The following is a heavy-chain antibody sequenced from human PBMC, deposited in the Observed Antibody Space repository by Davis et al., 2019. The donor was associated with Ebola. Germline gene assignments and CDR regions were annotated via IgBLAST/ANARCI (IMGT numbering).Heavy chain of an antibody. CDR3: ARRGYSFKGMDV. J-gene: IGHJ6*02. CDR2: IYPGDSDT. CDR1: GYSFTTYW. D-gene: IGHD5-18*01. V-gene: IGHV5-51*01. Sequence: GESLKISCKGSGYSFTTYWIGWVRQMPGKGLEWMGIIYPGDSDTKYSPSFQGQVTIPVDRSVSTAYLQWSSLKASDTAMYYCARRGYSFKGMDVWGQGTTVTVSS.